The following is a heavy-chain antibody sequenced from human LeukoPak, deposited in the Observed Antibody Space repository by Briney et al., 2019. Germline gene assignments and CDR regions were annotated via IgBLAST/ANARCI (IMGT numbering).Heavy chain of an antibody. D-gene: IGHD2-2*01. CDR1: GYSFTSYW. Sequence: GESLKISCKGSGYSFTSYWIGWVRQMPGKGLEWMGIIYPGDSDTRYSPSFQGQVTISADKSISTAYLQWSSLKASDTAMYYCAREGVCSSTSCSDGGFDCWGQGTLVTVSS. CDR3: AREGVCSSTSCSDGGFDC. V-gene: IGHV5-51*01. CDR2: IYPGDSDT. J-gene: IGHJ4*02.